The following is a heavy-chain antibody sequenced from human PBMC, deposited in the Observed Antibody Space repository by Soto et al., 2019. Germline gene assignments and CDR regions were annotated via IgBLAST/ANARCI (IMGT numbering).Heavy chain of an antibody. J-gene: IGHJ3*02. D-gene: IGHD1-26*01. V-gene: IGHV1-8*01. CDR1: GYSFTGYD. Sequence: QVQLVQSGAEVKKPGASVKVSCKAYGYSFTGYDVHWVRQAAGQGLEWMGWYNPNSRNTGFAEKFQGRITLTRDTSISTDYMELRGLTSEDTAIYYCARAAGTLHDAFDIWGQGTAVVVSS. CDR3: ARAAGTLHDAFDI. CDR2: YNPNSRNT.